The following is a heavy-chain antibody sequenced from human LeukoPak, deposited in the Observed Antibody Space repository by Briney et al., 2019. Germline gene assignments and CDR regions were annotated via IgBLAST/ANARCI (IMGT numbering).Heavy chain of an antibody. V-gene: IGHV1-2*02. CDR3: ARGWEYQLLLRGRGWFDP. Sequence: ASVKVSCKASGYTFTGYYMYWVRQAPGQGLEWMGWINPNSGGTNYAQKFQGRVTMPRDTSISTAYMELSRLRSDDTAVYYCARGWEYQLLLRGRGWFDPWGQGTLVTVSS. CDR2: INPNSGGT. CDR1: GYTFTGYY. D-gene: IGHD2-2*01. J-gene: IGHJ5*02.